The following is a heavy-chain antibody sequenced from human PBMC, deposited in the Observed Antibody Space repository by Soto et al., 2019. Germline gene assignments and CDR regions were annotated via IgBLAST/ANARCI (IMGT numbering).Heavy chain of an antibody. V-gene: IGHV3-7*05. CDR1: GFTFGDYW. Sequence: EVQLVESGGGLVQPGGSLRLSCGVSGFTFGDYWMTWVRQAPGKGLEWVANMNQDGNERFYVDSVKGRFTISRDNAKNSLYLQMNRLRAEVTAVYYCASRRISYAVDVWGQGTTVTVSS. J-gene: IGHJ6*02. CDR2: MNQDGNER. D-gene: IGHD3-10*01. CDR3: ASRRISYAVDV.